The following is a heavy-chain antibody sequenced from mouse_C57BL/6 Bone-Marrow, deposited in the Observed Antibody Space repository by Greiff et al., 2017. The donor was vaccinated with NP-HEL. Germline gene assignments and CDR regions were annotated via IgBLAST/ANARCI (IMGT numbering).Heavy chain of an antibody. Sequence: EVKLQESGPGLVKPSQSLSLTCSVTGYSITSGYYWNWIRQFPGNKLEWMGYISYDGSNNYNPSLKNRISITLDTSKNQFFLKLNSVTTEDTATYYCARVGIYYGSTFDYWGQGTTLTVSS. CDR1: GYSITSGYY. CDR2: ISYDGSN. D-gene: IGHD1-1*01. J-gene: IGHJ2*01. V-gene: IGHV3-6*01. CDR3: ARVGIYYGSTFDY.